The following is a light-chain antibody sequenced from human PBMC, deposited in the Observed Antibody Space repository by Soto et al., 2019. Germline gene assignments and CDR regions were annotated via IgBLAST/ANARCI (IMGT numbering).Light chain of an antibody. J-gene: IGLJ1*01. CDR2: DVS. CDR3: SSYTSTRTGV. V-gene: IGLV2-14*01. CDR1: SSDVGAYDY. Sequence: QSALTQPASVSGSPGQSITISCTGASSDVGAYDYVSWYQQHPGKAPKLMIFDVSNRPSGVSNRFSGSKSGNTASLTISGLQAEDEADYYCSSYTSTRTGVFGTGTKVTVL.